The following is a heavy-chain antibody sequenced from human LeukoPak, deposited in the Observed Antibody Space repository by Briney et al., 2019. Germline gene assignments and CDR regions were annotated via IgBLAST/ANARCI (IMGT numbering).Heavy chain of an antibody. CDR3: AKNLWFGELFLDY. Sequence: PGGSLRLSCAASGFTFSSYAMGWVRQAPGKGLEWVSAISGSGGSTYYADSVKGRFTISRDNSKNTLYLQMNSLRAEDTAVYYCAKNLWFGELFLDYWGQGTLVTVSS. J-gene: IGHJ4*02. CDR1: GFTFSSYA. V-gene: IGHV3-23*01. D-gene: IGHD3-10*01. CDR2: ISGSGGST.